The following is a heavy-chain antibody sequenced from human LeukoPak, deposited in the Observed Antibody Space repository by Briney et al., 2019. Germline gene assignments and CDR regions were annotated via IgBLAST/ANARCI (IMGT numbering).Heavy chain of an antibody. J-gene: IGHJ4*02. CDR2: ISSSSSYI. V-gene: IGHV3-21*01. CDR3: ARDIPRGSTYLDY. D-gene: IGHD1-26*01. CDR1: GFTFSSYS. Sequence: PGGSLRLSCAASGFTFSSYSMNWVRQAPGKGLEWVSSISSSSSYIYYADSVKGRLTISRDNAENSLYLQMNILRVEDTAVYYCARDIPRGSTYLDYWGQGTLVTVSA.